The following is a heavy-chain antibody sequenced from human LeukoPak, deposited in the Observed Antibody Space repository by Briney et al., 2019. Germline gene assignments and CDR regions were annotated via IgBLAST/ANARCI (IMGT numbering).Heavy chain of an antibody. CDR1: GGTFSSYA. Sequence: GASVKVSCKASGGTFSSYAISWVRQAPGQGLEWVGGIIPIFGTANYAQKFQGRVTITADESTSTAYMELSSLRSEDTAVYYCAREGQQIMDYWGQGTLVTVSS. CDR3: AREGQQIMDY. J-gene: IGHJ4*02. V-gene: IGHV1-69*13. CDR2: IIPIFGTA. D-gene: IGHD6-13*01.